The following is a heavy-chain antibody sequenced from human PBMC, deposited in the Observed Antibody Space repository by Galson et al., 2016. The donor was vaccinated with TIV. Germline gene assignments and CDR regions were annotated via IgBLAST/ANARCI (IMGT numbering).Heavy chain of an antibody. CDR3: ARGSIAARSNFDN. Sequence: SVKVSCKASGYTFTDYFLHWVRQAPGQGPEWMGRIHPKSGGTDHAQNFQGRVTMARDTSISTVYMEINSLKSDDTAVYYCARGSIAARSNFDNWGQGTLVTVSS. CDR1: GYTFTDYF. J-gene: IGHJ4*02. D-gene: IGHD6-6*01. V-gene: IGHV1-2*06. CDR2: IHPKSGGT.